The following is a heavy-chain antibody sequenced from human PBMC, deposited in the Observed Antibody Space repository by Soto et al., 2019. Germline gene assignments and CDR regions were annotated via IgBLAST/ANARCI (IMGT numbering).Heavy chain of an antibody. CDR1: GGSISSSNW. D-gene: IGHD3-22*01. CDR2: IYHSGST. CDR3: ARGNYDSRDPRGY. J-gene: IGHJ1*01. V-gene: IGHV4-4*02. Sequence: QVQLQESGPGLVKPSGTLSLTCAVSGGSISSSNWWSWVRQPPGKGLGWIGEIYHSGSTNYNPSLKSRATISVDKSKNAFSLTLSSVTAAGTAVYYCARGNYDSRDPRGYWGQGTLVTVSS.